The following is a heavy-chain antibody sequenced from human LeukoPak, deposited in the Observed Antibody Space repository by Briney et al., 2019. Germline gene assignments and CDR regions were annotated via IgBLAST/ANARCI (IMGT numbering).Heavy chain of an antibody. CDR2: INMNTGNP. Sequence: ASVKVSCKASGYTFTSHSINWVRQAPGQGLEWMGWINMNTGNPTYAQGFAGRFVFSLDTSASTAYLQISSLKSEDTAVYYCARDQEGFDYWGQGTVVTVSS. CDR1: GYTFTSHS. CDR3: ARDQEGFDY. V-gene: IGHV7-4-1*02. J-gene: IGHJ4*02.